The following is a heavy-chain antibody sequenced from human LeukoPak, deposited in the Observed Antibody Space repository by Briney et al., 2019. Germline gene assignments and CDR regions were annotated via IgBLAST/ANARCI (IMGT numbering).Heavy chain of an antibody. V-gene: IGHV3-30*18. D-gene: IGHD4-23*01. J-gene: IGHJ4*02. CDR2: ISYDGSNK. CDR3: AKPTGGATVVTHVGY. Sequence: HPGGSLRLSCAASGFTFSSYGMHWVRQAPGKGLEWVAVISYDGSNKYYADSVKGRFTISRDNSKNTLYLQMSSLKDEDTAVYYCAKPTGGATVVTHVGYWGQGTLVTVSS. CDR1: GFTFSSYG.